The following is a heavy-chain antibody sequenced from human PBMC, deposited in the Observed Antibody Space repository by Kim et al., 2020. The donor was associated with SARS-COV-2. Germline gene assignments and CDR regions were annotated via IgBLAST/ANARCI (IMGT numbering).Heavy chain of an antibody. D-gene: IGHD6-13*01. Sequence: SYTNSSPSFQGPVTISADKSISTAYLQWSSLKASDTAMYYCASSWYRFDYWGQGTLVTVSS. CDR2: SYT. CDR3: ASSWYRFDY. V-gene: IGHV5-10-1*01. J-gene: IGHJ4*02.